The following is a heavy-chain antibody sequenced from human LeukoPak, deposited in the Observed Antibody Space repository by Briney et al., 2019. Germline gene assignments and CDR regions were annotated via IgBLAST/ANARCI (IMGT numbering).Heavy chain of an antibody. CDR1: GGSISSSSYY. V-gene: IGHV4-39*07. D-gene: IGHD2-2*01. J-gene: IGHJ4*02. CDR2: IYYSGST. Sequence: SETLSLTCTVPGGSISSSSYYWGWIRQPPGKGLEWIGSIYYSGSTYYNPSLKSRVTISLDTSKNQFSLKLSSVTAADTAVYYCARDLTGVVVPAAGYYFDYWGQGTLVTVYS. CDR3: ARDLTGVVVPAAGYYFDY.